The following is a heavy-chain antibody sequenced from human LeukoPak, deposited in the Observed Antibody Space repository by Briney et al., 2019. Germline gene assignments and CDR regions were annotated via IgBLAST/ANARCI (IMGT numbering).Heavy chain of an antibody. D-gene: IGHD5-18*01. CDR3: AIRPVDTVDY. J-gene: IGHJ4*02. V-gene: IGHV3-30-3*01. Sequence: PGGSLRLSCAASGFTFSSYAMHWVRQAPGKGLEWVAVISYDGSNKYYADSVKGRFTISRDNSKNTLYLQMNSLRAEDTAVYYCAIRPVDTVDYWGQGTLVTVSS. CDR1: GFTFSSYA. CDR2: ISYDGSNK.